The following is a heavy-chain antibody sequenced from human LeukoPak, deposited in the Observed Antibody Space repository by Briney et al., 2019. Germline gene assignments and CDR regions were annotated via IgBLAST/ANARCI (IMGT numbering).Heavy chain of an antibody. V-gene: IGHV4-39*07. CDR1: GGSISSSGYY. D-gene: IGHD1-14*01. CDR3: ARDRNLYYYYYMDV. Sequence: PSETLSLTCIVSGGSISSSGYYWGWIRQPPGKGLEWIGRIYTSGSTNYNPSLKSRVTMSVDTSKNQFSLKLSSVTAADTAVYYCARDRNLYYYYYMDVWGKGTTVTISS. J-gene: IGHJ6*03. CDR2: IYTSGST.